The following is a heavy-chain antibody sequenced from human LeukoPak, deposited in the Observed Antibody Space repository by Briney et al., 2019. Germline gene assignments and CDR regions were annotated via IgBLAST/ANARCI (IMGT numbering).Heavy chain of an antibody. J-gene: IGHJ3*02. Sequence: SETLSPTCPVPGASITSKYWGWIRQPPGRGLGWIGYILYGGSTNYNPSLRSRVTISVDTPTKPFSLKLRAATAADTAVYYCARDLYDRSGGAFDIWGQGTMVTVSS. D-gene: IGHD3-22*01. V-gene: IGHV4-59*01. CDR2: ILYGGST. CDR3: ARDLYDRSGGAFDI. CDR1: GASITSKY.